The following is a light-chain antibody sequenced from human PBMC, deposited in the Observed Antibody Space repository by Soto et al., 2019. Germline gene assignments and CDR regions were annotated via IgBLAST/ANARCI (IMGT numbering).Light chain of an antibody. CDR1: QSVSSN. V-gene: IGKV3-15*01. Sequence: EIVMTQTPATLSVSPGERATLSCRASQSVSSNLAWYQQKPGQAPRLLPYGASTRDTGIPARFSGSGCGTEFTLTISSLQSEDFAVYYCQQYNNWALTFGGWTKVEIK. CDR2: GAS. J-gene: IGKJ4*01. CDR3: QQYNNWALT.